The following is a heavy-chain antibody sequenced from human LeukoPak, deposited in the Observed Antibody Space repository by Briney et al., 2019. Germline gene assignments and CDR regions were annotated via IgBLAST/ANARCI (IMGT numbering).Heavy chain of an antibody. CDR1: GYTFTGYY. J-gene: IGHJ4*02. CDR3: ARGSGLGSWSFFDY. D-gene: IGHD6-13*01. Sequence: ASMKVSCKASGYTFTGYYMHWVRQAPGQGLEWMGWINPNSGGTNYAQKFQGRVTMTRDTSISTAYMELSRLRSDDTAVYYCARGSGLGSWSFFDYWGQGTLVTVSS. CDR2: INPNSGGT. V-gene: IGHV1-2*02.